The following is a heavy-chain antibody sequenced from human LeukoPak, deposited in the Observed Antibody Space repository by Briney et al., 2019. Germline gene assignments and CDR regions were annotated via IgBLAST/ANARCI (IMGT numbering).Heavy chain of an antibody. V-gene: IGHV1-2*02. Sequence: ASVKVSCKACGYTFTGYYMHWVRQAPGQGLEWMGWINPNSGGTNYAQKFQGRVTMTRDTSISTAYMELSRLRSDDTAVYYCARVMVFGEPAFDYWGQGTLVTVSS. J-gene: IGHJ4*02. CDR2: INPNSGGT. D-gene: IGHD1-14*01. CDR3: ARVMVFGEPAFDY. CDR1: GYTFTGYY.